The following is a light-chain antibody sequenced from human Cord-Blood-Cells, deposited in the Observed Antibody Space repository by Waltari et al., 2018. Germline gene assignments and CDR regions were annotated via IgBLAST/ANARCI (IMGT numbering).Light chain of an antibody. Sequence: GQSITISCTGTSSDVGSYNLVSWYQQHPGKAPKLMIYEVSKRPSGGSNRFSGSKSGNTASLTISGLQAEDEADYYCCSYAGSSTVFGGGTKLTVL. CDR2: EVS. CDR3: CSYAGSSTV. J-gene: IGLJ2*01. V-gene: IGLV2-23*02. CDR1: SSDVGSYNL.